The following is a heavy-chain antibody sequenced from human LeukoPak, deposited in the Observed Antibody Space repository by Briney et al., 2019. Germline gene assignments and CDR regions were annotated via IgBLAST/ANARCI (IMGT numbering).Heavy chain of an antibody. Sequence: PGGSLRLSCAASGFTFSTYSMNWVRQAPGKGLEWVSYISSSSSPIYYGDSVKGRFTISRDNAKNSLYLQMNSLRAEDTAVYFCARDGGYVKFDYWGQGILVTVSS. D-gene: IGHD5-12*01. CDR1: GFTFSTYS. J-gene: IGHJ4*02. CDR3: ARDGGYVKFDY. CDR2: ISSSSSPI. V-gene: IGHV3-48*01.